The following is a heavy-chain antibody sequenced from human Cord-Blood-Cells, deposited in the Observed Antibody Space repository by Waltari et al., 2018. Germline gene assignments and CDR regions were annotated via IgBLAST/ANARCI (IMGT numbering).Heavy chain of an antibody. V-gene: IGHV1-24*01. CDR3: ATAHIDDPYSSSDY. D-gene: IGHD6-6*01. CDR2: FDPEDGET. Sequence: QVKLVQSGAAVKKPGASVKVSCTVSGYTLTQFSMHWVREPPGKGLEWMGGFDPEDGETIYAQKFQGRVTMTEDTSTDTAYMELSSLRSEDTAVYYCATAHIDDPYSSSDYWGQGTLVTVSS. J-gene: IGHJ4*02. CDR1: GYTLTQFS.